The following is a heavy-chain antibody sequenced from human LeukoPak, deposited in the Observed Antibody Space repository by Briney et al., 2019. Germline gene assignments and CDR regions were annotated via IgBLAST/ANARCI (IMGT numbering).Heavy chain of an antibody. J-gene: IGHJ4*02. Sequence: PGRSLRLSCAPYGFTSRSYEMNWVRHAPVKRPECVSYISSSGSTLYYADSVKGRFTIPKDHAKNSLDVQMDRRRAQKTAVYYCARDLRYWGQGTLVTVSS. CDR2: ISSSGSTL. CDR3: ARDLRY. CDR1: GFTSRSYE. V-gene: IGHV3-48*03.